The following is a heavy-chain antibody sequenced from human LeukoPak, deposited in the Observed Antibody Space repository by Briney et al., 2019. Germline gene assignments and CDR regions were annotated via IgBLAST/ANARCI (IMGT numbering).Heavy chain of an antibody. J-gene: IGHJ4*02. D-gene: IGHD6-19*01. CDR1: GVTFSSYA. Sequence: PGGSLRLSCAASGVTFSSYAMSWVRQAPGRGLEWGSAIRASGGSTFYADSVRGRFTISRDNSKNTLDLQMNNLRAEDTAIYYCASSSSGWYTFDYWGQGTLVTVSS. CDR3: ASSSSGWYTFDY. V-gene: IGHV3-23*01. CDR2: IRASGGST.